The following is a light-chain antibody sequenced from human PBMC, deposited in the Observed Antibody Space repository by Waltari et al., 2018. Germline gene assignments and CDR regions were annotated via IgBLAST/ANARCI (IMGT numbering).Light chain of an antibody. CDR1: WSNIWAGYD. CDR2: GVN. V-gene: IGLV1-40*01. J-gene: IGLJ2*01. CDR3: QSYDTSLGVV. Sequence: QSVLTQPPSVSGAPGQRVTISCPGSWSNIWAGYDVHWYQQLPGKAPTLLVYGVNTRPPGVPDRFFGSKSGTSASLAIPGLQPEDEADYYCQSYDTSLGVVFGGGTKLTVL.